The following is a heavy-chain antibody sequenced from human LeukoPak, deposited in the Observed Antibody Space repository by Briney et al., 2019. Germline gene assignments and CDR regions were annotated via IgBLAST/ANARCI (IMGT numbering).Heavy chain of an antibody. J-gene: IGHJ4*02. CDR2: ISWNSGSI. V-gene: IGHV3-9*01. Sequence: GGSLRLSCAASGFTFDDYAMHWVRQAPGKGLEWVSGISWNSGSIGYADSVKGRFTISRDNAKNSLYLQMNSLRAEDTAVYYCARDYYDSSRPYFDYWGQGTLVTVSS. CDR1: GFTFDDYA. CDR3: ARDYYDSSRPYFDY. D-gene: IGHD3-22*01.